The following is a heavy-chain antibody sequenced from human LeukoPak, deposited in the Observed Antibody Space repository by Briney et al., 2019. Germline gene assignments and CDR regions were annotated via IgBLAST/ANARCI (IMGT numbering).Heavy chain of an antibody. CDR3: ARGVVVVAAPYFDY. J-gene: IGHJ4*02. Sequence: SEALSLTCTVSGGSISSGGYYWSWIRQHPGKGLEWIGYIYYSGSTYYNPSLKSRVTISVDTSKNQFSLKLSSVTAADTAVYYCARGVVVVAAPYFDYWGQGTLVTVSS. CDR1: GGSISSGGYY. D-gene: IGHD2-15*01. V-gene: IGHV4-30-4*08. CDR2: IYYSGST.